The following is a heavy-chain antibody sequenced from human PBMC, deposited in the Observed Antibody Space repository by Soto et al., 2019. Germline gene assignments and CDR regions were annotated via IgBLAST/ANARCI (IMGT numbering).Heavy chain of an antibody. CDR2: IYYSGST. CDR1: TDSISSRSYY. D-gene: IGHD2-21*02. Sequence: LSLTCTLTTDSISSRSYYWGWIRQPPGKGLEWIGSIYYSGSTYNNPSLRSRVSMSIDTSKDQFSLKLKSVTAADTALYFCARQRTSVVTQAYFDVWGQGSLVTVSS. V-gene: IGHV4-39*01. J-gene: IGHJ4*02. CDR3: ARQRTSVVTQAYFDV.